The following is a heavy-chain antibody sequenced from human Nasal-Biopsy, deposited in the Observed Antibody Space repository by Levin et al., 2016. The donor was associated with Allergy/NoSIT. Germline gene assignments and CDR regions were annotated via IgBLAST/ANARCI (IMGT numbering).Heavy chain of an antibody. Sequence: GGSLRLSCAASGFSFSNYAMNWVRQAPGKGLEWVSYISSNDGTTIYDAESVRGRFTISRDNAKNSLYLQMNSLRDEDSAVYYCARIGYYASGSYSIDDWGQGTLVTVSS. CDR2: ISSNDGTTI. V-gene: IGHV3-48*02. CDR3: ARIGYYASGSYSIDD. CDR1: GFSFSNYA. J-gene: IGHJ4*02. D-gene: IGHD3-10*01.